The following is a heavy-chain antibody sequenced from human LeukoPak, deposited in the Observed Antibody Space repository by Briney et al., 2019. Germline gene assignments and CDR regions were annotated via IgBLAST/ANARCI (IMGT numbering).Heavy chain of an antibody. CDR2: ISGSGGST. D-gene: IGHD3-22*01. J-gene: IGHJ6*03. V-gene: IGHV3-23*01. CDR3: AREWSEHYDSRGMDV. Sequence: PGGSLRLFCAASGFIFSTYAMSWVRQAPGKGLEWVSGISGSGGSTYYADSVKGRFTISRDNSKNSLYLQMNSLRAEDTAVYYCAREWSEHYDSRGMDVWGKGTTVTVSS. CDR1: GFIFSTYA.